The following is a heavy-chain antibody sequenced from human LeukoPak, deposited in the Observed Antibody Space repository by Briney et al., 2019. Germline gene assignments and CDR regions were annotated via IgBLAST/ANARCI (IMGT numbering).Heavy chain of an antibody. CDR2: ISILSSYI. D-gene: IGHD3-3*01. J-gene: IGHJ6*02. CDR1: GFTFSSHG. Sequence: PGGSLRLSCAAYGFTFSSHGMKWVRQAPGKGGEWVSSISILSSYIYYADSVEVRFTISRDNAKNSLYLQMNSLRAEDTAVYYCAKVNNDLNGMDVWGQGTTVTVSS. CDR3: AKVNNDLNGMDV. V-gene: IGHV3-21*06.